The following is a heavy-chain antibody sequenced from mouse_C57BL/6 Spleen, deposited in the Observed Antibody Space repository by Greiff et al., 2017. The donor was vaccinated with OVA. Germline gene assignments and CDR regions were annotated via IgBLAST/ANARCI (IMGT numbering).Heavy chain of an antibody. V-gene: IGHV1-80*01. CDR1: GYAFSSYW. D-gene: IGHD4-1*01. CDR2: IYPGGGDT. CDR3: ARFSGTPTYGMDY. J-gene: IGHJ4*01. Sequence: VQLQESGAELVKPGASVKISCKASGYAFSSYWMNWVKQRPGKGLEWIGQIYPGGGDTNYNGKFKGKATLTADKSSSTAYMQLRSLTAEDSAVYVGARFSGTPTYGMDYWGQGTSVTVSA.